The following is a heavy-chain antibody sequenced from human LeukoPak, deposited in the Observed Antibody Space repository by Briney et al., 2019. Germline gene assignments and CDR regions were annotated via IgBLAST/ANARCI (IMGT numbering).Heavy chain of an antibody. CDR3: TKAKGAFSTGYYYFDY. CDR2: ISSSSSYI. D-gene: IGHD3/OR15-3a*01. CDR1: GFTFSSYS. J-gene: IGHJ4*02. V-gene: IGHV3-21*04. Sequence: GGSLRLSCAASGFTFSSYSMNWVRQAPGKGLEWVSSISSSSSYIYYADSVKGRFTISRDNAKNSLYLQMNSLRAEDTALYYCTKAKGAFSTGYYYFDYWGQGTLVTVSS.